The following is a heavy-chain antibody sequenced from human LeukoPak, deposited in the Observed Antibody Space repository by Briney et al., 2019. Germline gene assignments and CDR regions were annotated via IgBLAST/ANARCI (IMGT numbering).Heavy chain of an antibody. J-gene: IGHJ5*02. CDR2: INPNSGDT. CDR1: GYTFTVYY. CDR3: ARGYCSGGTCYLVENWFDP. V-gene: IGHV1-2*06. Sequence: ASVKVSCKASGYTFTVYYMYWVRQAPGQGLEWMGRINPNSGDTDYAQNFQGRVTMTRDTSISTASMEMTNLRSADTAVYYCARGYCSGGTCYLVENWFDPWGQGTLVTVSS. D-gene: IGHD2-15*01.